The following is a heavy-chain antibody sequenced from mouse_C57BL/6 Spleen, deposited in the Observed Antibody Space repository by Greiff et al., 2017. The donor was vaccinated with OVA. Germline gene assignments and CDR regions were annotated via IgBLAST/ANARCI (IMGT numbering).Heavy chain of an antibody. D-gene: IGHD4-1*01. V-gene: IGHV5-16*01. J-gene: IGHJ4*01. CDR3: ARVVGRGYAMDY. CDR1: GFTFSDYY. CDR2: INYDGSST. Sequence: EVQLVQSEGGLVQPGSSMKLSCTASGFTFSDYYMAWVRQVPEKGLEWVAMINYDGSSTNYLDNLKSSFTISRDNATNILYLQLSSLKSEDTAAYYCARVVGRGYAMDYWGQGTSVTVSS.